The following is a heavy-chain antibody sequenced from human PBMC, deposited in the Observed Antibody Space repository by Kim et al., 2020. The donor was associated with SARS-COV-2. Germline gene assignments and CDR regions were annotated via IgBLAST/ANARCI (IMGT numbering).Heavy chain of an antibody. CDR3: ARDGPIGAA. CDR2: IKCGNGET. D-gene: IGHD1-26*01. Sequence: ASVKVSCKASGYIFTYYAIYWVRQAPGQSLEWMGWIKCGNGETKYSQKFQGKATISRDTYADTVYIELSSLRSEDTAAYYCARDGPIGAAWGQGTLVTVSS. CDR1: GYIFTYYA. V-gene: IGHV1-3*01. J-gene: IGHJ5*02.